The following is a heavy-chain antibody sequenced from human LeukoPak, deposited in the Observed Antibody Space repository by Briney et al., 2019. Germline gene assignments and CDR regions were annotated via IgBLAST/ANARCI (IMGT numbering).Heavy chain of an antibody. CDR1: GGSFSGYY. CDR3: ARGWRDIVLMFGP. V-gene: IGHV4-34*01. D-gene: IGHD2-8*01. CDR2: INHSGST. J-gene: IGHJ5*02. Sequence: PSETLSLTCAVYGGSFSGYYWSWIRQPPGKGLEWIGEINHSGSTNYNPSLKSRVTMSVDTSKNQFSLKLSSVTAADTAVYYCARGWRDIVLMFGPWGQGTLVTVSS.